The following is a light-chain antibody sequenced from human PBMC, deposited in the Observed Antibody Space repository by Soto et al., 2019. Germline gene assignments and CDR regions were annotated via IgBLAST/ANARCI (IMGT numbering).Light chain of an antibody. V-gene: IGLV1-47*01. CDR3: VAWEDRLRVA. CDR1: SSNIASNY. J-gene: IGLJ2*01. CDR2: GNN. Sequence: QSVLTQPPSASGTPGQRVTISCSGSSSNIASNYVYWYQQLPGTAPKLLIYGNNQRPSGVPDRFSGSKSGTSASLAISGLRSEDEADYYCVAWEDRLRVAFGGGTKLTVL.